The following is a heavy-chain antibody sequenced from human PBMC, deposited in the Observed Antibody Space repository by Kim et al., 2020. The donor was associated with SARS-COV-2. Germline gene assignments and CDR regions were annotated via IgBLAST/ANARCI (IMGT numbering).Heavy chain of an antibody. CDR1: GLTFSGSD. CDR2: IKTKAENYAA. J-gene: IGHJ1*01. V-gene: IGHV3-73*01. D-gene: IGHD1-1*01. CDR3: VTREAGNDWIFHW. Sequence: GGSLRLSCTVPGLTFSGSDIHWVRQASGRGLEWVGRIKTKAENYAAALSASVRGRFTISRDDSANTAYLQMNSLKSEDTAHYYCVTREAGNDWIFHWGGQGSLVTVSP.